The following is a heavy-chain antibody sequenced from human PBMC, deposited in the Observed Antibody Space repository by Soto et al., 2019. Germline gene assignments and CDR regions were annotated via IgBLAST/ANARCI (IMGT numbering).Heavy chain of an antibody. D-gene: IGHD6-13*01. J-gene: IGHJ6*02. Sequence: QMQLVQSGAEVKRPGASVRVSCKSSGYTFTSFYIHWVRQAPGQGLEWMVIINPSGGITNFAQRFHGRVTMTRDMSTNTHYRELSSLKSDDTAVYYCASSPAFSSSWYGIPPDPSHGMDVWGQGTTVTVS. CDR1: GYTFTSFY. CDR2: INPSGGIT. V-gene: IGHV1-46*01. CDR3: ASSPAFSSSWYGIPPDPSHGMDV.